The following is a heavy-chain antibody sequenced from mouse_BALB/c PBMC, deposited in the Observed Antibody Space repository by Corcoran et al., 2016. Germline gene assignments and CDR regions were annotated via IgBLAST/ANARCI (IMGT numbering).Heavy chain of an antibody. D-gene: IGHD1-2*01. Sequence: QVQLQQSAAELARPGASVKMSCKASGYTFTSYTMHWVKQRPGQGLEWIGYINPSSGYTEYNQKFKDKTTLTADKSSSTAYMQLSSLTSEDSAVYYCARYYYGFYAMYYWGQGTSVTVSS. CDR2: INPSSGYT. J-gene: IGHJ4*01. CDR3: ARYYYGFYAMYY. V-gene: IGHV1-4*02. CDR1: GYTFTSYT.